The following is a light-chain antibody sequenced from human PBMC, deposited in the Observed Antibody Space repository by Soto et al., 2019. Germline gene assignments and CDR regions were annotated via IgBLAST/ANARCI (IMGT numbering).Light chain of an antibody. V-gene: IGKV3-20*01. Sequence: EIVLTQSPGTLSLSPGEIATLFCRASQSVSSSYLAWYQQKPGQAPRLLIYGASSRATGIPDRFSGSGSGTDFTLTISRLEPEDFAVYYCQQYGSSGTFGQGTKVDIK. CDR2: GAS. CDR1: QSVSSSY. CDR3: QQYGSSGT. J-gene: IGKJ1*01.